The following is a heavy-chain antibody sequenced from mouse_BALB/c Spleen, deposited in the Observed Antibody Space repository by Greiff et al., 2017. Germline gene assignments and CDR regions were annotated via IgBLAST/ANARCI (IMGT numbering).Heavy chain of an antibody. Sequence: EVKLVESGGGLVQPGGSRKLSCAASGFTFSSFGMHWVRQAPEKGLEWVAYISSGSSTIYYADTVKGRFTISRDNPKNTLFLQMTSLRSEDTAMYYCARLTTDFDYWGQGTTLTVSS. V-gene: IGHV5-17*02. CDR3: ARLTTDFDY. D-gene: IGHD1-1*01. J-gene: IGHJ2*01. CDR2: ISSGSSTI. CDR1: GFTFSSFG.